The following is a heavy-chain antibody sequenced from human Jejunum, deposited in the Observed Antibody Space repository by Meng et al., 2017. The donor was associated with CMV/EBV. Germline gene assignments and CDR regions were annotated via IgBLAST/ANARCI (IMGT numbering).Heavy chain of an antibody. CDR3: ARGDGSLHASRLLDY. D-gene: IGHD2-15*01. V-gene: IGHV3-7*01. CDR2: IKQDGSAK. J-gene: IGHJ4*02. Sequence: GFTLSNYYMSWVRQAPGKGLEWVADIKQDGSAKYYVDSVKGRFTISRDNAQNSLYLQINNLRVEDTAVYYCARGDGSLHASRLLDYWGQGTQVTVSS. CDR1: GFTLSNYY.